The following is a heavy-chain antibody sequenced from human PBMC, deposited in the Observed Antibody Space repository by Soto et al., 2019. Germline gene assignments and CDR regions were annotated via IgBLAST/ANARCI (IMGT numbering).Heavy chain of an antibody. CDR2: ISSSGSTI. CDR3: ARDKPLGFDP. Sequence: PGGSLRLSCAASGFTFSDYYMSWIRQAPGKGLEWVSYISSSGSTIYYADSVKGRFNISRDNTKNSLYLQINSLRADDTAVYYCARDKPLGFDPWGQGTLVTVSS. CDR1: GFTFSDYY. J-gene: IGHJ5*02. V-gene: IGHV3-11*01.